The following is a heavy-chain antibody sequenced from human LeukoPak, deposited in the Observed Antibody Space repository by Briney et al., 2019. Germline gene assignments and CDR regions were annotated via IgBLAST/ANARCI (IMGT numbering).Heavy chain of an antibody. J-gene: IGHJ3*02. D-gene: IGHD6-13*01. CDR3: ARKTDVRDSSSWYQAFDI. CDR2: ISYDGSNK. V-gene: IGHV3-30-3*01. CDR1: GFTFSSYA. Sequence: PGGSLRLSCAASGFTFSSYAMHWVRQAPGKGLEWVAVISYDGSNKYYADSVKGRFTISRDNSKNTLYLQMNSLRAEDTAVYYCARKTDVRDSSSWYQAFDIWGQGTMVTVSS.